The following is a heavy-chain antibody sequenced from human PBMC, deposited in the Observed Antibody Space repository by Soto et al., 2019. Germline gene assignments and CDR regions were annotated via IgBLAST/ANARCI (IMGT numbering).Heavy chain of an antibody. CDR1: GYSFTTYW. CDR2: IFPGDSDT. Sequence: GASLKISCEGSGYSFTTYWLAWVRQMPGKGLEYMGIIFPGDSDTRYSPSFQGQVTISADKSISTAYLQWTSLKSSDTAIYYCARARVSTPRLEDPFDIWGQGTMVTVS. J-gene: IGHJ3*02. CDR3: ARARVSTPRLEDPFDI. D-gene: IGHD3-3*01. V-gene: IGHV5-51*01.